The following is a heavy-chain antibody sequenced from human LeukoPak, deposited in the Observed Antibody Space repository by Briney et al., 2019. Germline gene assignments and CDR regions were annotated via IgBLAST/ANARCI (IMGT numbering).Heavy chain of an antibody. D-gene: IGHD1-26*01. CDR2: ISGSGGST. V-gene: IGHV3-23*01. Sequence: GGSLRLSCAASGFTFSSYEMNWVRQAPGKGLEWVSAISGSGGSTYYADSVKGRFTISRDNSKNTLYLQMNSLRAEDTAVYYCAKDSYSRSQGDFYYWGQGTLVTVSS. J-gene: IGHJ4*02. CDR1: GFTFSSYE. CDR3: AKDSYSRSQGDFYY.